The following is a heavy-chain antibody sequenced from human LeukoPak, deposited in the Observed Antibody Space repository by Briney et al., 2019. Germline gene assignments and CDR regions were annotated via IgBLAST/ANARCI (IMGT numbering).Heavy chain of an antibody. CDR2: ISTSGGSS. CDR3: AIMHPYYDGSGYWVQ. CDR1: GFTFSSYA. D-gene: IGHD3-22*01. J-gene: IGHJ4*02. Sequence: PGRSLRLSCAASGFTFSSYAMRWARQAPGKGLEWGSGISTSGGSSSYADSVKGRFTISRDNPRNTLYVQMNSLGAEDTALYYCAIMHPYYDGSGYWVQWGQGTLVTVSS. V-gene: IGHV3-23*01.